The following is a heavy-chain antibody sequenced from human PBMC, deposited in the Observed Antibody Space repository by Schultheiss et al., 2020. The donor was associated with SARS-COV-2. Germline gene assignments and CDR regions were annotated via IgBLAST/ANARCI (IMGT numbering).Heavy chain of an antibody. J-gene: IGHJ5*02. V-gene: IGHV4-59*08. CDR1: GGSISSYY. CDR3: ARVSVAVLGWFDP. D-gene: IGHD2-15*01. CDR2: ISYSGST. Sequence: SETLSLTCTVSGGSISSYYWSWIRQPPGKGLEWIGYISYSGSTYYNPSLKSRVTISVDTSKNQFSLKLSSVTAADTAVYYCARVSVAVLGWFDPWGQGTLVTVSS.